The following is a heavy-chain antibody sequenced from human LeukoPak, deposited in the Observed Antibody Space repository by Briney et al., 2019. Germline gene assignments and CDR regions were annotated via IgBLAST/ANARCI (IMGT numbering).Heavy chain of an antibody. J-gene: IGHJ5*02. CDR3: AQTEAERFDP. CDR1: GASISSHY. Sequence: PSETLSLTCTVTGASISSHYWCWIRQTPGTGLEWIGDIYDRGSTTYNPSLKSRVSISVDTSRNQFSLNLRSVTAADTAVYYCAQTEAERFDPWGQGTVVTVSS. V-gene: IGHV4-59*11. D-gene: IGHD1-14*01. CDR2: IYDRGST.